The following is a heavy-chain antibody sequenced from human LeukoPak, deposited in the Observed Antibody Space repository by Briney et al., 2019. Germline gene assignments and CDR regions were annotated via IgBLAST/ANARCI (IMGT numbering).Heavy chain of an antibody. D-gene: IGHD3-22*01. CDR2: ISYDGSNK. CDR3: ARGTPYYYDSSGYYFDY. J-gene: IGHJ4*02. CDR1: GFTFSSYA. Sequence: PGGSLRRSCAASGFTFSSYAMHWVRQAPGKGLEWVAVISYDGSNKYYADSVKGRFTISRDNSKNTLYLQMNSLRAEDTAVYYCARGTPYYYDSSGYYFDYWGQGTLVTVSS. V-gene: IGHV3-30-3*01.